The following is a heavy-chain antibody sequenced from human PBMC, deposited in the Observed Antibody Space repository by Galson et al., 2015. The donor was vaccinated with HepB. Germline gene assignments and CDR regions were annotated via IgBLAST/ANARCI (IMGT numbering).Heavy chain of an antibody. CDR3: ARERSVVSYGMDV. D-gene: IGHD2-8*02. CDR2: ISSSSSTR. CDR1: GFTFSSYS. V-gene: IGHV3-48*02. Sequence: SLRLSCAASGFTFSSYSMNWVRQAPGKGLEWVSYISSSSSTRHYADSVKGRFTISRDNAKNSLYLQMNSLRDEDTAVYYCARERSVVSYGMDVWGQGTTVTVSS. J-gene: IGHJ6*02.